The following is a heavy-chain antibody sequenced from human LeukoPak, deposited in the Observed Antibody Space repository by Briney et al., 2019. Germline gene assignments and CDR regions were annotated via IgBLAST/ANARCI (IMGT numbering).Heavy chain of an antibody. CDR1: GGTFSSYA. D-gene: IGHD2-2*01. Sequence: SVKVSCKASGGTFSSYAISWVRQAPGQGLEWMGGIIPIFGTANYAQKFQGRVTITADESTSTAYMELSSLRTEDTAVYYCASEGVVVPAAMSPLGYWGQGTLVTVSS. V-gene: IGHV1-69*13. CDR3: ASEGVVVPAAMSPLGY. J-gene: IGHJ4*02. CDR2: IIPIFGTA.